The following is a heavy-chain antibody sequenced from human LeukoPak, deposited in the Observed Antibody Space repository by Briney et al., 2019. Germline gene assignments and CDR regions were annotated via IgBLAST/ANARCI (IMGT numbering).Heavy chain of an antibody. J-gene: IGHJ4*02. CDR3: AKSPDSSGYYALFDY. CDR1: GFTFSSYA. V-gene: IGHV3-30-3*02. Sequence: GGSLRLSCAASGFTFSSYAMHWVRQAPGKGLEWVAVISYDGSNKYYADSVKGRFTISRDNSKNTLYLQMNSLRAEDTAVYYCAKSPDSSGYYALFDYWGQGTLVTVSS. D-gene: IGHD3-22*01. CDR2: ISYDGSNK.